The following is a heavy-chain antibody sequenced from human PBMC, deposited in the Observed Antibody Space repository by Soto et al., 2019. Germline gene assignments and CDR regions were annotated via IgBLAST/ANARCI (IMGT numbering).Heavy chain of an antibody. J-gene: IGHJ4*02. D-gene: IGHD3-3*01. Sequence: GWSLRLSCVASGFAFSSYGIHWVRHSPDKGLEWVAVISYDGSDSLDGSHKYYADSVKGRFTISRDNSINTLYLQMDSLRPEDKDVYYCDRQGRYFWSGRYFFDYWGPGTLVTVSS. V-gene: IGHV3-30*03. CDR1: GFAFSSYG. CDR3: DRQGRYFWSGRYFFDY. CDR2: ISYDGSDSLDGSHK.